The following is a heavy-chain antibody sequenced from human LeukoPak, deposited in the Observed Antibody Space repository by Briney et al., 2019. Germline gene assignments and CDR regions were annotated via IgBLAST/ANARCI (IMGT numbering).Heavy chain of an antibody. CDR2: IRSKANSYAT. CDR3: TRHTEYTYYYDSSGPTLGDY. J-gene: IGHJ4*02. Sequence: GGSLRLSCAASGFTFSGSAMHWVRQASGKGLEWVGRIRSKANSYATAYAASVEGRFTISRDDSKNTAYLQMNSLKTEDTAVYYCTRHTEYTYYYDSSGPTLGDYWGQGTLVTVSS. CDR1: GFTFSGSA. V-gene: IGHV3-73*01. D-gene: IGHD3-22*01.